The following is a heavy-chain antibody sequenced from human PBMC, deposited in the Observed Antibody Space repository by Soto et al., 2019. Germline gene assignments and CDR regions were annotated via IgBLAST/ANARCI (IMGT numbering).Heavy chain of an antibody. D-gene: IGHD1-7*01. Sequence: QLQLQESGSGLVKPSQTLSLTCAGSGGSISSGGYSWSWIRQPPGKGLEWIGYIYHSGSTYYNPSLQSRVTLSVDRSNNQFSLKLSPVTAADTAVYYCARTEFGTFHPWGEGTLVTVSS. V-gene: IGHV4-30-2*01. CDR3: ARTEFGTFHP. J-gene: IGHJ5*02. CDR1: GGSISSGGYS. CDR2: IYHSGST.